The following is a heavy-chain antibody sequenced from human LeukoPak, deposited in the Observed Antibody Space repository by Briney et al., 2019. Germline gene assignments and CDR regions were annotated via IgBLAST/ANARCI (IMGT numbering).Heavy chain of an antibody. CDR3: TTDEDWNYARKDV. Sequence: GGSLRFSCAASGFTFNYAWMSWVRQVPGKGLEWVGQTVSEIDGGTTDYAAPVKGRFTISRDDSKSTLYLQMNSLKIEDTAVYYCTTDEDWNYARKDVWGQGATVIVSS. D-gene: IGHD1-7*01. V-gene: IGHV3-15*04. CDR2: TVSEIDGGTT. CDR1: GFTFNYAW. J-gene: IGHJ6*02.